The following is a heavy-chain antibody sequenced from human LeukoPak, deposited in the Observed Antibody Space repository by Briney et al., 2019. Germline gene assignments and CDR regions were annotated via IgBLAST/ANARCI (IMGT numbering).Heavy chain of an antibody. CDR3: AMGTISGSYYW. CDR2: ISGSGGST. D-gene: IGHD1-26*01. V-gene: IGHV3-23*01. J-gene: IGHJ4*02. CDR1: GFTFSSYA. Sequence: PGGSLRLSCVSSGFTFSSYAMSWVRQAPGKGLEWVSAISGSGGSTYYADSVKGRFTISRDNSKNTLYLQMNSLRAEDTAVYYCAMGTISGSYYWWGQGTLVTVSS.